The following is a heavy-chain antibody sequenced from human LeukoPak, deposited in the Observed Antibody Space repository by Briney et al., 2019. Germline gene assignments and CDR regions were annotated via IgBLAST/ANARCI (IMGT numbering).Heavy chain of an antibody. CDR2: INIDGSST. Sequence: GGSLRPSCAASGFTFSNYWMLWVRQAPGKGLVWVSRINIDGSSTTYADSVKGRITISRDNAKNTLYLQMNSLRAEDTAVYYCTRGHHSGSYFPPDYWGQGTLVTVSS. D-gene: IGHD1-26*01. CDR3: TRGHHSGSYFPPDY. CDR1: GFTFSNYW. J-gene: IGHJ4*02. V-gene: IGHV3-74*01.